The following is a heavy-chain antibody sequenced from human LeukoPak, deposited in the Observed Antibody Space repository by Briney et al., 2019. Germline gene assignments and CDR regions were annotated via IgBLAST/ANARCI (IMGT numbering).Heavy chain of an antibody. Sequence: PSETLSLTCTVSGDSISSSSYYWGWIRQPPGKGLEWIGSMYYRRSTYYNPSLESRVTISVDTSKNQFSLKLSSVTAADTAVYYCARSYYYGSGSPGYWGQGTLVTVSS. J-gene: IGHJ4*02. CDR1: GDSISSSSYY. V-gene: IGHV4-39*07. CDR3: ARSYYYGSGSPGY. CDR2: MYYRRST. D-gene: IGHD3-10*01.